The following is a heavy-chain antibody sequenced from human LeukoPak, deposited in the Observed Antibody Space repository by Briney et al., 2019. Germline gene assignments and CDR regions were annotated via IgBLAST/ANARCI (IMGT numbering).Heavy chain of an antibody. CDR1: GFTFSSYW. Sequence: GGSLRLSCAASGFTFSSYWMNWARQAPGKGLEWVASINHNGNVNYYVDSVKGRFTISRDNAKNPLYLQMSNLRAEDTAVYFCARGGGLDVWGQGATVTVSS. D-gene: IGHD3-16*01. J-gene: IGHJ6*02. CDR3: ARGGGLDV. CDR2: INHNGNVN. V-gene: IGHV3-7*03.